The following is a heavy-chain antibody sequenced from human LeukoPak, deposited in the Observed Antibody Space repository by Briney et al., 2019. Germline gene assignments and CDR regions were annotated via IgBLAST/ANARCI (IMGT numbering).Heavy chain of an antibody. CDR3: ARHEGALTGYPTHTYYFDY. CDR1: GGSFSGYY. Sequence: SETLSLTCAVYGGSFSGYYWSWIRQPPGKGLEWIGEINHSGSTNYNPSLKSRVTISVDTSKNQFSLKLSSVTAADTAVYYCARHEGALTGYPTHTYYFDYWGQGTLVTVSS. D-gene: IGHD3-9*01. J-gene: IGHJ4*02. CDR2: INHSGST. V-gene: IGHV4-34*01.